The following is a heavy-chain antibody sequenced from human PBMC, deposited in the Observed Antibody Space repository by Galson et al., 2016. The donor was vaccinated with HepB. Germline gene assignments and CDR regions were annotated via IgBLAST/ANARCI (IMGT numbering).Heavy chain of an antibody. D-gene: IGHD6-13*01. J-gene: IGHJ6*02. Sequence: SLRLSCAASGFTLSSYSMNWVRQTPGKGLEWVSYITSRSTAIYYEDPVKGRFTISRDNARNSLYLQMNSLRAEDTAVYYCAREGTGSSSFIYYYYGMDVWGQGTTVTVSS. CDR3: AREGTGSSSFIYYYYGMDV. CDR1: GFTLSSYS. V-gene: IGHV3-48*04. CDR2: ITSRSTAI.